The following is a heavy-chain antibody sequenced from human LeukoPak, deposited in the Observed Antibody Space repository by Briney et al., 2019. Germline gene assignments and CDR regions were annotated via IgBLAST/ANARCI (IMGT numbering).Heavy chain of an antibody. J-gene: IGHJ5*02. Sequence: ASVKVSCKTSGYTFTKYLIHWVRQAPGQGLEWMGTINPQGDITNYAQRFHGRITLTEDTSTSTVYMELSSLTSEDTAVYYCARPSYCVADNCGYWLDPWGPGTLVTVSS. CDR3: ARPSYCVADNCGYWLDP. V-gene: IGHV1-46*01. D-gene: IGHD2-21*01. CDR2: INPQGDIT. CDR1: GYTFTKYL.